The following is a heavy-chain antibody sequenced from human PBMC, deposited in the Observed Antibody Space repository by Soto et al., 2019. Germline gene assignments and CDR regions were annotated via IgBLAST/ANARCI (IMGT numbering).Heavy chain of an antibody. Sequence: PSETLSLTCTVSGGSISSGGYYWSWIRQHPGKGLEWIGYIYYSGSTYYNPSLKSRVTISVDTSKNQFSLKLSSVTAADTAVYYCARLHDRTMVRGENWFDPWGQGTLVTVSS. CDR3: ARLHDRTMVRGENWFDP. J-gene: IGHJ5*02. V-gene: IGHV4-31*03. CDR2: IYYSGST. CDR1: GGSISSGGYY. D-gene: IGHD3-10*01.